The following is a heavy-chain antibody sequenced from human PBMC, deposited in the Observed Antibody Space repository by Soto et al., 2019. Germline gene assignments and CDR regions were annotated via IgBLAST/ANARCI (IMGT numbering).Heavy chain of an antibody. CDR1: GFTFRHYE. J-gene: IGHJ2*01. D-gene: IGHD1-1*01. V-gene: IGHV3-48*03. CDR3: AMFFLAGATGWYF. CDR2: ISSGGGSK. Sequence: PGVSMRVSCAASGFTFRHYELTWSRDSPGKGPQWVSYISSGGGSKYFAAPVKGRVSISRDNAKNSLFLDMNNLRGEDTALYYCAMFFLAGATGWYF.